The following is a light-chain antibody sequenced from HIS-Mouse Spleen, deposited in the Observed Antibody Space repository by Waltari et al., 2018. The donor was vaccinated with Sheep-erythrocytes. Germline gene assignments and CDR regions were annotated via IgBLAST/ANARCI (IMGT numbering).Light chain of an antibody. V-gene: IGLV2-23*01. CDR3: CSYAGSSTPWV. CDR2: EGS. Sequence: QSALTQPASVSGSPGQSITISCTGTSSDVGSYNLVSWYQQHPGKAPALVIYEGSKRPSGVPNRFSGSKSGNTASLTISGLQAEDEADYYCCSYAGSSTPWVFGGGTKLTVL. J-gene: IGLJ3*02. CDR1: SSDVGSYNL.